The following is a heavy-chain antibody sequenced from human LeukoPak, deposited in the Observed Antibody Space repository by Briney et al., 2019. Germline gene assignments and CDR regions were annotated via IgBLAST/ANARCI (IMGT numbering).Heavy chain of an antibody. D-gene: IGHD6-13*01. CDR2: ISYDGSDK. Sequence: GGSLRLSCAASGFTFSSYAMHWVRQAPGKGLEWVAVISYDGSDKYYADSVKGRFTISRDNSKNTLYLQMNSLRAEDTAVYYCARVGAAAGTHWYFDLWGRGTLVTVSS. V-gene: IGHV3-30*14. CDR1: GFTFSSYA. J-gene: IGHJ2*01. CDR3: ARVGAAAGTHWYFDL.